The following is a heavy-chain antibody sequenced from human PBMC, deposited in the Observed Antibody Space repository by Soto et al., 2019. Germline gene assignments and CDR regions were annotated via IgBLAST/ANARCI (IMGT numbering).Heavy chain of an antibody. D-gene: IGHD2-21*02. CDR1: GASISSSNW. CDR3: AKVGTYNWFDP. V-gene: IGHV4-4*02. J-gene: IGHJ5*02. CDR2: IYHIGII. Sequence: QVHLQESGPGLVKPSGTLSLTCAVSGASISSSNWWSWVRQPPGKGLEWIGEIYHIGIINYNASLKSRVTISLNKLTNQFSLNLTSVTAADTAVYYCAKVGTYNWFDPWGHGTLVTVSS.